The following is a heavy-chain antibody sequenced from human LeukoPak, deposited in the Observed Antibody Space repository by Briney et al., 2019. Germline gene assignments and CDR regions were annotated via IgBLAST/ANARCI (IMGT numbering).Heavy chain of an antibody. CDR3: ARRSGIATPLFEY. Sequence: GESLKISCKGSEYSFTNYWIGWVRQMPGKGLEWMGIIYPGDSDTRYSPSLQGQVTISADKSISTAYLQWTSLKASDTAMYYCARRSGIATPLFEYWGQGTLVTVSS. V-gene: IGHV5-51*01. CDR2: IYPGDSDT. J-gene: IGHJ4*02. CDR1: EYSFTNYW. D-gene: IGHD6-6*01.